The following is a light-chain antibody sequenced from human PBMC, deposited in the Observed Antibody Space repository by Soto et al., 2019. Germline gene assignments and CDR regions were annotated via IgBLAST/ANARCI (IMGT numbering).Light chain of an antibody. CDR3: QQLNSRKT. CDR1: QGIGSS. CDR2: GAS. J-gene: IGKJ2*01. V-gene: IGKV1-9*01. Sequence: IQLTQSPSSLSASVGDRVTITCRASQGIGSSLAWYQQKPGKAPKLLIYGASTLQSGVPSRFSGSGSGTDFTLTISSLQREDFATYYCQQLNSRKTFGQGTKLEIK.